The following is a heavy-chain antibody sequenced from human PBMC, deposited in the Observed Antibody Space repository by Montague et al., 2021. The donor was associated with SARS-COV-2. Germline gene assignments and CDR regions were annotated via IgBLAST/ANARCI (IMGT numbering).Heavy chain of an antibody. D-gene: IGHD3-3*01. CDR3: ARHSGRDTIFGVVIIFDAFDI. CDR1: GGSISSSNYY. CDR2: IYYSGST. Sequence: SETLSLTCTVSGGSISSSNYYWGWIRQPPGKGLEWIGSIYYSGSTYYTPSLKSRVTISVDTSKNQFSLRLSSVTAADTAVYYCARHSGRDTIFGVVIIFDAFDIWGQGTMVTGSS. V-gene: IGHV4-39*01. J-gene: IGHJ3*02.